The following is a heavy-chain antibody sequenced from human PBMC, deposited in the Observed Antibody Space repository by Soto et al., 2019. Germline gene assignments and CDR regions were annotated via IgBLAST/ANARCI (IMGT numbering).Heavy chain of an antibody. J-gene: IGHJ4*02. Sequence: EVQLVESGGGLVQPGRSLRLSCAASGFTFDDYAMHWVRQAPGKGLEWVSGISWNSDSIDYADSVKGRFTISRDNAKNSLYLQMNSLTAEDTALYYCAKDYDILTGYYNYWGQGTLVTVSS. CDR1: GFTFDDYA. V-gene: IGHV3-9*01. CDR3: AKDYDILTGYYNY. CDR2: ISWNSDSI. D-gene: IGHD3-9*01.